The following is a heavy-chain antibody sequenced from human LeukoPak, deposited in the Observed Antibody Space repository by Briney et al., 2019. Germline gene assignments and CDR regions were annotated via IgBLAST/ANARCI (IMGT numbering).Heavy chain of an antibody. J-gene: IGHJ5*02. CDR1: GASVSGSNYY. Sequence: PSETLSLTCAVSGASVSGSNYYWGWIRQPPGKGLEWIGNIYSSGSTYYNASLQSRVTISIDTSKNQFSLKLSSVTAADTAVYYCARHYTYGSGSYYLGWFDPWGQGTLVTVSS. CDR2: IYSSGST. V-gene: IGHV4-39*01. CDR3: ARHYTYGSGSYYLGWFDP. D-gene: IGHD3-10*01.